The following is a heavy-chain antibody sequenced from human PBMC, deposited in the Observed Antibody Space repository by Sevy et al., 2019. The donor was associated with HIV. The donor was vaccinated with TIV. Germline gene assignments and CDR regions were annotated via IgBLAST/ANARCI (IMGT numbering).Heavy chain of an antibody. J-gene: IGHJ4*02. CDR2: ISAYNGNT. Sequence: ASVKVSCKASGYTFTSYGISWVRQAPGQGLEWMGWISAYNGNTNYAQKLQGRVTMTTDTSTSTAYMELRSLRSDDTAVYYCARVPYDSSGYYRRPYFDYWGQGTLVTVSS. D-gene: IGHD3-22*01. CDR3: ARVPYDSSGYYRRPYFDY. CDR1: GYTFTSYG. V-gene: IGHV1-18*01.